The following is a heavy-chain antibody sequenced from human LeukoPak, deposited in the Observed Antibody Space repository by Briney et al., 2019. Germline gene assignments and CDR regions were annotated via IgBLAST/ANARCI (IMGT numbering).Heavy chain of an antibody. D-gene: IGHD6-6*01. Sequence: ASVTVSFKGSGYTFTIYGISWVRRAQGQGQEWVGWISAYNGNTNYAQKVQGRDHMTRDRDNSTVYMELRSIRYDDADVADCEREGLRCIAARRGTRDYMYISGKGTTVIASS. CDR1: GYTFTIYG. J-gene: IGHJ6*03. CDR3: EREGLRCIAARRGTRDYMYI. CDR2: ISAYNGNT. V-gene: IGHV1-18*01.